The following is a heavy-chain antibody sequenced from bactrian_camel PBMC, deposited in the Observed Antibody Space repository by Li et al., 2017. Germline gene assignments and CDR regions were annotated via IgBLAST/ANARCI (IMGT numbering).Heavy chain of an antibody. J-gene: IGHJ6*01. V-gene: IGHV3S32*01. D-gene: IGHD5*01. CDR1: GHSRGSNC. Sequence: LVESGGGSVQAGGSLRLSCKVSGHSRGSNCVGWYRLPPGRAPAEREGIAAIRRDGGETWYADSVKGRFTCDQDNAKNTVYLQMNSLKPEDTATYYCAAGQGVGWCLDVIRVGAEADFDYWGQGTQVTVS. CDR3: AAGQGVGWCLDVIRVGAEADFDY. CDR2: IRRDGGET.